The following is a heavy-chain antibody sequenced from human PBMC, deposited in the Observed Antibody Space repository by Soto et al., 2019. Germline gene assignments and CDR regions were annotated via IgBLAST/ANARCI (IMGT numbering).Heavy chain of an antibody. CDR1: GFTFSDYN. Sequence: GGSLRLSCAASGFTFSDYNMIWVRQAPGKGLQWVSYIDIFSATIYYADSVRGRFTISRDNAKNSLYLQMNSLRDEDTALYYCARDGVAVIDVWGQGSLVTGSS. CDR2: IDIFSATI. V-gene: IGHV3-48*02. J-gene: IGHJ5*01. CDR3: ARDGVAVIDV. D-gene: IGHD2-15*01.